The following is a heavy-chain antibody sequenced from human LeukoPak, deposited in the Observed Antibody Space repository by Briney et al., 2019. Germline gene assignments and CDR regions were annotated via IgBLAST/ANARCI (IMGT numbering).Heavy chain of an antibody. Sequence: SETLSLTCTVSGGSISSGSYYWSWIRQPAGKGLEWIGRIYTSGSTNYNPSLKSRVTISVDTSKNQFSLKLSSVTAADTAVYYCARPNRYDLYFDYWGQGTLVTVSS. CDR1: GGSISSGSYY. D-gene: IGHD5-12*01. CDR3: ARPNRYDLYFDY. CDR2: IYTSGST. V-gene: IGHV4-61*02. J-gene: IGHJ4*02.